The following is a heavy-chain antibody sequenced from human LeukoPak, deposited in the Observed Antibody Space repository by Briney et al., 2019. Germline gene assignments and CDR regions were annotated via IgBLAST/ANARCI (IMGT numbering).Heavy chain of an antibody. Sequence: GGSLRLSCAASGFTFSSYAMIWVRQAPGKGLEWVSYISSSSSTIYYADSVKGRFTISRDNAKNSLYLQMNSLRAEDTAVYYCAELGITMIGGVWGKGTTVTISS. J-gene: IGHJ6*04. CDR1: GFTFSSYA. CDR3: AELGITMIGGV. CDR2: ISSSSSTI. D-gene: IGHD3-10*02. V-gene: IGHV3-48*04.